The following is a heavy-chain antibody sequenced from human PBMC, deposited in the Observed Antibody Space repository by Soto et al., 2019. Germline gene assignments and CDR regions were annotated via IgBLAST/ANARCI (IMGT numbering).Heavy chain of an antibody. CDR1: GGSISSYY. J-gene: IGHJ4*02. V-gene: IGHV4-59*01. Sequence: SETLSLTCTVSGGSISSYYWSWIRQPPGKGLEWIGYIYYSGSTNYNPSLKSRVTISVDTSKNQFSLKLSSVTAADTAVYYCARDSGDCSGGSCYFYYWGQGTLVTVSS. D-gene: IGHD2-15*01. CDR3: ARDSGDCSGGSCYFYY. CDR2: IYYSGST.